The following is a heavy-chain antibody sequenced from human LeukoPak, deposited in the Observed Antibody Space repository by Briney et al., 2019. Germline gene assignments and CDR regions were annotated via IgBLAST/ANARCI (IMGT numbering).Heavy chain of an antibody. Sequence: GASVKVSCKASGYTFTGYYMHWVRRAPGQGLEWMGWINPNSGGTNYAQKFQGRVTMTRDTSISTAYMELSRLRSDDTAVYYCARVPAGPLWEVHRLDYWGQGTLVTVSS. CDR2: INPNSGGT. CDR1: GYTFTGYY. V-gene: IGHV1-2*02. CDR3: ARVPAGPLWEVHRLDY. J-gene: IGHJ4*02. D-gene: IGHD1-26*01.